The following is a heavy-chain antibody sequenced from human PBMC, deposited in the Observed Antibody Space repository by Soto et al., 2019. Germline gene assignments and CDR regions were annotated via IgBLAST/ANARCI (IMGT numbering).Heavy chain of an antibody. CDR2: IRNKANGYAT. J-gene: IGHJ6*02. CDR1: GFTFSGSA. D-gene: IGHD1-26*01. V-gene: IGHV3-73*02. Sequence: EVQLVESGGGLVQPGGSLKLSCTASGFTFSGSAIHWVRQASGKGLEWVGRIRNKANGYATAYVASVKDRFTIFRDDSKNTAYLQMNSLKTEDTAMYYCTRHLPPKVGYYFGLDVWGQGTTVTVSS. CDR3: TRHLPPKVGYYFGLDV.